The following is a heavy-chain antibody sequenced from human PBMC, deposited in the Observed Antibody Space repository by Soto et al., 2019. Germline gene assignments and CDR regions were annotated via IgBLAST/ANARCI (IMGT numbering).Heavy chain of an antibody. D-gene: IGHD3-3*01. Sequence: QLQLQESGPGLVKPSETLSLTCTVSGGSISSSSYYWGWIRQPPGKGLEWIGSIYYSGSTYYNPSRKSRVTISVDTSKNQFSLKLSSVTAADTAVYYCARLTYDFLSGLYYYYGMDVWGQGTTVTVSS. CDR3: ARLTYDFLSGLYYYYGMDV. V-gene: IGHV4-39*01. J-gene: IGHJ6*02. CDR1: GGSISSSSYY. CDR2: IYYSGST.